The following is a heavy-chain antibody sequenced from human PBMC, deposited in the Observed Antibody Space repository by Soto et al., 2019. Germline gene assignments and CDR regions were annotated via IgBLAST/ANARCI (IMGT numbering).Heavy chain of an antibody. Sequence: EVQLVESGGGLVQPGGSLRLSCAASGFTFSSYWMSWVRQAPGKGLEWVANIKQDGSEKYYVDSVKGRFTISRDNAKNSLYLQMNSLRAEDTAVYYCARAPTDYGDYYYYGMDVWGQGTTVTVSS. D-gene: IGHD4-17*01. CDR2: IKQDGSEK. V-gene: IGHV3-7*01. CDR1: GFTFSSYW. CDR3: ARAPTDYGDYYYYGMDV. J-gene: IGHJ6*02.